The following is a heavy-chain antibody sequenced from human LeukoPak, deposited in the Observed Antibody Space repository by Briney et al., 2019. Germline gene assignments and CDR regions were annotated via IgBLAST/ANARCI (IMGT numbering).Heavy chain of an antibody. J-gene: IGHJ4*02. V-gene: IGHV4-59*01. D-gene: IGHD6-13*01. Sequence: NASETLSLTCTVSGGSISSYYWSWIRQPPGKGLEWIGYIYYSGSTNYNPSLKSRVTISVDTSKNQFSPKLSSVTAADTAVYYCARGASSSWFNYYFDYWGQGTLVTVSS. CDR2: IYYSGST. CDR3: ARGASSSWFNYYFDY. CDR1: GGSISSYY.